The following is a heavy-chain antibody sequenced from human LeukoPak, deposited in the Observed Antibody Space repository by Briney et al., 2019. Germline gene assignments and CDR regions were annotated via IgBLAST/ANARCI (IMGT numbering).Heavy chain of an antibody. CDR3: AKAQLRFLEWLSNAFDI. V-gene: IGHV3-9*01. J-gene: IGHJ3*02. Sequence: PGRSLRLSCAASGFTFDDYAMHWVRQAPGKGLEWVSGISWNSGRVGYADSVKGRFTISRDNAKNSLYLQMNSLRPEDTALYYCAKAQLRFLEWLSNAFDIWGQGTMVTVSS. CDR2: ISWNSGRV. D-gene: IGHD3-3*01. CDR1: GFTFDDYA.